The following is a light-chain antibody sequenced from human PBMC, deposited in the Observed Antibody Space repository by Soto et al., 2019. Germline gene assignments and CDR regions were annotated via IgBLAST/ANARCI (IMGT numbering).Light chain of an antibody. CDR2: DVS. Sequence: QSVLTQPASVSGSPGQSITISCTGTNSNDGSYNYVSWYQQHPGKAPKFMIYDVSNRPSGVSNRFSGSKSGNTASLSISGLQAEDEADYYCSSYTTSNARQIVFGTGTKATV. CDR3: SSYTTSNARQIV. J-gene: IGLJ1*01. V-gene: IGLV2-14*01. CDR1: NSNDGSYNY.